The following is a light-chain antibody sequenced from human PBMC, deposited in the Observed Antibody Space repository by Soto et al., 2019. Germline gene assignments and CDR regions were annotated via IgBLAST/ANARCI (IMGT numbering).Light chain of an antibody. V-gene: IGKV1-5*03. CDR2: MAS. Sequence: DVQMTQSPSTLSASVGDRVTITCRASQSIGNWLAWYQHKPSKAPRLLIYMASTLESGVPSRFSGSGTETEFTLTISSLQPDDFATYWCLQYDSYPYTFGQGTKLEMK. CDR1: QSIGNW. CDR3: LQYDSYPYT. J-gene: IGKJ2*01.